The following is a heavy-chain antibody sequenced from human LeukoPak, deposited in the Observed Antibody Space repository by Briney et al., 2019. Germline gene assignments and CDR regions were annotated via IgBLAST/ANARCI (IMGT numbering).Heavy chain of an antibody. CDR2: ISYDGSNE. J-gene: IGHJ6*03. CDR1: GFIFSNYA. CDR3: ARDSWYTLLRGVMVNDYYYMDV. D-gene: IGHD3-10*01. V-gene: IGHV3-30*04. Sequence: GRSLRLSCAASGFIFSNYAMHWVRQAPGKGLEWVAVISYDGSNEYYVDSVKSRFTISRDSSKNMLYLQMSSRRAEDTAVYYCARDSWYTLLRGVMVNDYYYMDVWGKGTTVTVCS.